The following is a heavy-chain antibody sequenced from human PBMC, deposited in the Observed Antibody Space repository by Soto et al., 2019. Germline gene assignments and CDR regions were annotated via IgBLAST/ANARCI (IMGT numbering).Heavy chain of an antibody. V-gene: IGHV3-30-3*01. CDR3: ARADIVVVPAARFDY. CDR2: ISYDGSNK. J-gene: IGHJ4*02. D-gene: IGHD2-2*01. CDR1: GFTFSSYA. Sequence: QVQLVESGGGVVQPGRSLRLSCAASGFTFSSYAMHWVRQPPGRGLEWVAVISYDGSNKYYADSVKGRFTISRDNSKNTLYLQMNSLRAEDTAVYYCARADIVVVPAARFDYWGQGTLVTVSS.